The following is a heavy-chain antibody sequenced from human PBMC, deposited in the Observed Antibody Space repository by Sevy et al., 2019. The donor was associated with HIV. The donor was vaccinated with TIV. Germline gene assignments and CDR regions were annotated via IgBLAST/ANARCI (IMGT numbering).Heavy chain of an antibody. CDR2: ISSSSSYI. D-gene: IGHD2-2*01. Sequence: GGSLRLSCAASGFTFSSYSMNWVRQAPGKGLEWVSSISSSSSYIYCADSVKGRFTISRDNAKNSLYLQMNSLRAEDTAVYYCARDGHCSSTSCSNGFDYWGQGTLVTVSS. V-gene: IGHV3-21*01. CDR1: GFTFSSYS. CDR3: ARDGHCSSTSCSNGFDY. J-gene: IGHJ4*02.